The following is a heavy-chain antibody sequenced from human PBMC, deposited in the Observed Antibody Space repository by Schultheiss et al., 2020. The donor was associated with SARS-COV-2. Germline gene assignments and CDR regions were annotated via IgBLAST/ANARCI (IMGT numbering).Heavy chain of an antibody. J-gene: IGHJ4*02. CDR3: ARGLYSGIGYFDY. Sequence: SETLSLTFTVYSVSISSYYWSWIRQPPGKGLEWIGYIYYSGSTNYNPSLKSRVTISVDTSKNQFSLKLSSVTAADTAVYYCARGLYSGIGYFDYWGQGTLVTVSS. CDR2: IYYSGST. CDR1: SVSISSYY. D-gene: IGHD1-26*01. V-gene: IGHV4-59*12.